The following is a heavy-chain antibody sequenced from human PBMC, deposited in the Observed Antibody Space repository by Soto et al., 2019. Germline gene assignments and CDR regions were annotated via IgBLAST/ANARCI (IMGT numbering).Heavy chain of an antibody. CDR3: AKDRGYSDSKTCSLGHAFDI. CDR1: GFAFSTFG. D-gene: IGHD2-15*01. CDR2: ISHDGRSK. Sequence: SLRLSRAASGFAFSTFGTHWVRQAPGKGLEWVAVISHDGRSKFYGDSVKGRFTISRDNSKNTLSLQMNSLRPEDTAVYYCAKDRGYSDSKTCSLGHAFDIWGQGTMVTVSS. V-gene: IGHV3-30*18. J-gene: IGHJ3*02.